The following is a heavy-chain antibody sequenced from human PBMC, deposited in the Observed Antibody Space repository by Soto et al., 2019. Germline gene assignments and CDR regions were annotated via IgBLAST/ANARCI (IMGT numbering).Heavy chain of an antibody. CDR1: GYTFTSYG. CDR2: INPYNGNT. J-gene: IGHJ5*02. V-gene: IGHV1-18*01. Sequence: QVQLVQSGAEVKKPGASVKVSCKASGYTFTSYGISWVRQAPGQGLEWMGWINPYNGNTQYADQFSGRVTVTANTATTASVLEATRLTSDDPAGFYCARIVVGRAAPRVWPPWGPATVVTVSS. CDR3: ARIVVGRAAPRVWPP. D-gene: IGHD6-13*01.